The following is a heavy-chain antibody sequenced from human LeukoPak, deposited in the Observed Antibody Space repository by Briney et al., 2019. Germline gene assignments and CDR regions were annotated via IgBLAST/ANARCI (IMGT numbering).Heavy chain of an antibody. V-gene: IGHV4-59*08. J-gene: IGHJ3*02. CDR2: SHYSGST. D-gene: IGHD3-10*01. CDR3: AGTKGITMVRGVIIGTPRGAFDI. CDR1: GVSISTYY. Sequence: SETLSLTCTVSGVSISTYYWSWIRQPPGKGLEWIGYSHYSGSTDYNPSLKSRVTISVDTSKNQFSLKLSSVTAADTAVYYCAGTKGITMVRGVIIGTPRGAFDIWGQGTMVTVSS.